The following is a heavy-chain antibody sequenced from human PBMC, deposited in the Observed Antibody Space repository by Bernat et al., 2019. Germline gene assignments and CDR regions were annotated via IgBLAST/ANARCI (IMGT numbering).Heavy chain of an antibody. D-gene: IGHD2-15*01. J-gene: IGHJ3*02. V-gene: IGHV1-24*01. Sequence: QVQLVQSGAEVKKPGASVKVSCKVSGYTLTELSMHWVRQAPGKGLEWMGGFDPEDGETIYAQKFQGRVTMTEDTSTDTAYMELSSLRSEDTAVYHCATRSRDIVVVVALVAFDIWGQGTMVTVSS. CDR2: FDPEDGET. CDR3: ATRSRDIVVVVALVAFDI. CDR1: GYTLTELS.